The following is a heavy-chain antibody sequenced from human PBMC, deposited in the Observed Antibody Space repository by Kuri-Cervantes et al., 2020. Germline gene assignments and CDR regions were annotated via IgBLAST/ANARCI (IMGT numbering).Heavy chain of an antibody. CDR3: ARAPWLGATTPPDY. Sequence: SETLSLTCAVYGGSFSGYYWSWIRQPPGKGLEWIGYIYYSGSTNYNPSLKSRVTISVDTSKNQFSLKLSSVTAADTAVYYCARAPWLGATTPPDYWGQGTLVTVSS. CDR1: GGSFSGYY. CDR2: IYYSGST. J-gene: IGHJ4*02. D-gene: IGHD1-26*01. V-gene: IGHV4-59*01.